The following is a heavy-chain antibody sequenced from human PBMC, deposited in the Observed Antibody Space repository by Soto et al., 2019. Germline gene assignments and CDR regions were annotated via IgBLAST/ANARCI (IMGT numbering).Heavy chain of an antibody. Sequence: EVQLLESGGGLVQPGGSLRLSCAASGFTFSSYAMSWVRQAPGKGLEWVSAISGSGGSTYYADSVKGRFTISRDNSKNTRYLQMNSLRAEDTAVYYCAKDGNYDYIWGSYRYPHFDYWGQGTLVTVSS. D-gene: IGHD3-16*02. V-gene: IGHV3-23*01. J-gene: IGHJ4*02. CDR1: GFTFSSYA. CDR3: AKDGNYDYIWGSYRYPHFDY. CDR2: ISGSGGST.